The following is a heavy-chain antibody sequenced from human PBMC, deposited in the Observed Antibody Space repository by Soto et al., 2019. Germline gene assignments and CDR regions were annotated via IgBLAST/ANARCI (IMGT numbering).Heavy chain of an antibody. CDR2: IYNSGSA. V-gene: IGHV4-4*08. CDR3: ARDYFDSSDYTTNWFDP. CDR1: GDSISSYH. D-gene: IGHD3-22*01. J-gene: IGHJ5*02. Sequence: SETLSLTCTVSGDSISSYHWTWIRQPPGKGLEWIGYIYNSGSANYNPSLKSRVTISVDTSKNQFSLKLTSATAADTALYYCARDYFDSSDYTTNWFDPWGQGTLVTVSS.